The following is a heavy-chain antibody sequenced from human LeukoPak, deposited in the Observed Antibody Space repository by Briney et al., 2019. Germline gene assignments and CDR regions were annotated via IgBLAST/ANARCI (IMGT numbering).Heavy chain of an antibody. D-gene: IGHD6-19*01. J-gene: IGHJ5*02. V-gene: IGHV3-23*01. CDR2: ISKGGDDR. CDR3: AKDASGGTYSGGLNWFDP. Sequence: PGGSLILSCAASGFSFSNSAMNWVRQAPGKGLEWVSSISKGGDDRYYADSVKGRFTISRDNFERTLYLQMNSLRVEDTAVYYCAKDASGGTYSGGLNWFDPWGQGTLVTVSS. CDR1: GFSFSNSA.